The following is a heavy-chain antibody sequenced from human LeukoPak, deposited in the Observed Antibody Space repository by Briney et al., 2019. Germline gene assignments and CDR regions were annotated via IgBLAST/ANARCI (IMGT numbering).Heavy chain of an antibody. V-gene: IGHV3-23*01. CDR2: ILCSGVTT. CDR1: GFTFSNYA. Sequence: PGASLTLTCAASGFTFSNYALSWFRQPPGKGLEWVSAILCSGVTTYYADSVKGRFTVSRDNSKCTLYLQMNTLRAEDTALYYCAKWGDYDVLTGYYVPDYWGQGTLVTVSS. CDR3: AKWGDYDVLTGYYVPDY. D-gene: IGHD3-9*01. J-gene: IGHJ4*02.